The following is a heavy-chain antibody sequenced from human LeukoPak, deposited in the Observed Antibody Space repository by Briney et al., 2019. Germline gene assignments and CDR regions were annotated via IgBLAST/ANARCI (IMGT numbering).Heavy chain of an antibody. CDR2: ISHSGTT. CDR3: ARSNSESYYRGYYFDY. Sequence: SGTLSLTCTVSGGSISSFYWSWIRQPPEKGLEWIGYISHSGTTNYNPSLKSRVTISVDTSMNQFSLKLSSVTAADTAVYYCARSNSESYYRGYYFDYWGQGTLVTVSS. D-gene: IGHD1-26*01. CDR1: GGSISSFY. V-gene: IGHV4-59*01. J-gene: IGHJ4*02.